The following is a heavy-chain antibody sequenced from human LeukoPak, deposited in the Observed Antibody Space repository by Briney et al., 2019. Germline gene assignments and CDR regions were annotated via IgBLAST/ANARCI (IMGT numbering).Heavy chain of an antibody. D-gene: IGHD3-3*01. CDR2: MNPNSGNT. J-gene: IGHJ5*02. CDR1: GYTFTSYD. Sequence: GASVKVSCKASGYTFTSYDFNWVRQATGQGLEWMGWMNPNSGNTGNAHKFQGRVTMPRNTAKSTAYMERSSLRSEDTAVYYCARAPAVFLGFDPWGQGTLVTVSS. V-gene: IGHV1-8*01. CDR3: ARAPAVFLGFDP.